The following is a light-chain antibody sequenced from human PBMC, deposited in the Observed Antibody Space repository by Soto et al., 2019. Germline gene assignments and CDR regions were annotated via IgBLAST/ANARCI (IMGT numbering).Light chain of an antibody. V-gene: IGKV1-5*01. Sequence: DIQMSQSPSTLSASVGDRVTITCRASQSISRWLAWHQQKPGKAPRLLIYDASNLQRGVPSRFSGSGSGTEFTLTITSLQPEDFATYYCQQYNDYSGMFGQGTKVAIK. CDR3: QQYNDYSGM. CDR2: DAS. J-gene: IGKJ1*01. CDR1: QSISRW.